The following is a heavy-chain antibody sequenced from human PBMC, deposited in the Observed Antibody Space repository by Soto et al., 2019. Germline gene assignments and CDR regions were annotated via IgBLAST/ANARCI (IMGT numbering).Heavy chain of an antibody. D-gene: IGHD1-26*01. CDR2: ISYTGDT. CDR3: ARIVVGATVDL. V-gene: IGHV4-61*01. Sequence: SETLSLTCIGSGDSVSSDRYFWTWIRQPPGKGLEWIAYISYTGDTNYNPSLKSRVTISVDTSRNQFSLTLTSVTAADTAVYFCARIVVGATVDLWGQGSLVTVSS. CDR1: GDSVSSDRYF. J-gene: IGHJ5*02.